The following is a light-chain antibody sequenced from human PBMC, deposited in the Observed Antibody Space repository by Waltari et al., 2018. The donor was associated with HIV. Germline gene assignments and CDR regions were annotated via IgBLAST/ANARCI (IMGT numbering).Light chain of an antibody. Sequence: SYELTQSPSVSVSLGQMARITCSGEALPKKYLYWYQQKPGQAPALLIYKDTERPSGIPERFSGSSSGTVVTLTLSGVQAEDEADYYCLSTDSSGTWVFGGGTKLTVL. J-gene: IGLJ3*02. CDR2: KDT. CDR3: LSTDSSGTWV. V-gene: IGLV3-16*01. CDR1: ALPKKY.